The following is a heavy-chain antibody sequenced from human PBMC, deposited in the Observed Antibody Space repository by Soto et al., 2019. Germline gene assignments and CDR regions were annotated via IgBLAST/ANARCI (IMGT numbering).Heavy chain of an antibody. CDR1: GGSISSGGYY. J-gene: IGHJ4*02. Sequence: PSETLSLTCTVSGGSISSGGYYWNWIRQPPGKGLEWIGEINHSGSTNYNPSLKSRVTISVDTSKNQFSLKLTSVTAADTAVYYCARDKITGLFDYWGQGTLVTVSS. V-gene: IGHV4-39*07. CDR2: INHSGST. D-gene: IGHD2-8*02. CDR3: ARDKITGLFDY.